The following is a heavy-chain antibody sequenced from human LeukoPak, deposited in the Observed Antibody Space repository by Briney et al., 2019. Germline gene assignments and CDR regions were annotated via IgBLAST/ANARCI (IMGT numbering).Heavy chain of an antibody. CDR3: ARVNYYDSSDFNWFDP. CDR2: IYYSGST. D-gene: IGHD3-22*01. J-gene: IGHJ5*02. V-gene: IGHV4-39*07. CDR1: GGSISSSSYY. Sequence: SETLSLTCTVSGGSISSSSYYWGWIRQPPGKGLEWIGSIYYSGSTYYNPSLKRRVTISVDTSKNQFSLKLSSVTAADTAVYYCARVNYYDSSDFNWFDPWGQGTLVTVSS.